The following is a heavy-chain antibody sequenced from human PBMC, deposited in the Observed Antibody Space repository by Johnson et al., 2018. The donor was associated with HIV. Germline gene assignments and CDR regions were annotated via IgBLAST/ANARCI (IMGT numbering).Heavy chain of an antibody. D-gene: IGHD1-1*01. V-gene: IGHV3-15*01. CDR3: AKATTGSDAFDI. Sequence: VQLVESGGGLVKPGGSLRLSCAASGFTFSNAWMSWVRQAPGKGLEWVGRIKSKTDGGTTDYAAPVKGRFTISRDDSKNTLYLQMNSLKTEDTAVYYCAKATTGSDAFDIWGQGTMVTVSS. CDR1: GFTFSNAW. CDR2: IKSKTDGGTT. J-gene: IGHJ3*02.